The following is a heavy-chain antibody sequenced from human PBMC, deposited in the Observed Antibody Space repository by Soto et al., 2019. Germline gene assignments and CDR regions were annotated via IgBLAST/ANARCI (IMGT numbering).Heavy chain of an antibody. J-gene: IGHJ5*02. CDR1: GFTFSSYS. CDR3: ARDRIAVADP. D-gene: IGHD6-19*01. CDR2: ISSSSSYI. V-gene: IGHV3-21*01. Sequence: GGSLRLSCAASGFTFSSYSMNWVRQAPGKGLEWVSSISSSSSYIYYADSVKGRFTISRDNAKNSLYLQMNSPRAEDTAVYYCARDRIAVADPWGQGTLVTVSS.